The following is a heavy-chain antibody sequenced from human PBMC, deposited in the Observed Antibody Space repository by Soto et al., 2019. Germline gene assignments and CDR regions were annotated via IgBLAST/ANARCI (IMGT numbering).Heavy chain of an antibody. D-gene: IGHD2-15*01. V-gene: IGHV3-30*18. CDR1: GFTFSYS. CDR3: AKLVIGYCSGNTCDDY. J-gene: IGHJ4*02. Sequence: GGSLRLSCAASGFTFSYSIHWLRQAPGKGLEWVAYISYDSSNKFYGDSVKGRFTISRDNSKNTQFLQMNSLRAEDTAVYYCAKLVIGYCSGNTCDDYWGQGTLVTVS. CDR2: ISYDSSNK.